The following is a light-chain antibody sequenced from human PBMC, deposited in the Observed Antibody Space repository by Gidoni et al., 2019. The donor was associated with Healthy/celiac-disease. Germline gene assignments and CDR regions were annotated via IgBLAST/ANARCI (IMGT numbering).Light chain of an antibody. CDR3: QQYGL. Sequence: ELVLTQSPGTLSLAPGERATLSCRASQSVSSSYLAWYQQKPGQAPRLLIYGASSRATGIPDRFSGSGSGTDFTLTISRLEPEDFAVYYCQQYGLFGQGTKLEIK. CDR2: GAS. CDR1: QSVSSSY. J-gene: IGKJ2*01. V-gene: IGKV3-20*01.